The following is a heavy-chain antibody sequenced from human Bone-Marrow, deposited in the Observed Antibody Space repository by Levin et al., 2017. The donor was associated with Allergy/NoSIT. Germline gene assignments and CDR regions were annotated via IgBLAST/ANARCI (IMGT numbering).Heavy chain of an antibody. J-gene: IGHJ2*01. Sequence: GGSLRLSCAASEFIFSNFSMTWVRQAPGKGLERVATIKPDESEKYYLDSVKGRFTISRDNAKNSLYLQMDSLGAEDTAIYFCARRYYSANPGYPSYWYFDPWGRGTLVT. CDR1: EFIFSNFS. CDR2: IKPDESEK. D-gene: IGHD3-10*01. CDR3: ARRYYSANPGYPSYWYFDP. V-gene: IGHV3-7*01.